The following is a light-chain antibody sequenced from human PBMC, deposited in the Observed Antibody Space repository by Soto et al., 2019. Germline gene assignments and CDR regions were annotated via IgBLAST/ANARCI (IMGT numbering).Light chain of an antibody. CDR1: SSDVGGYNY. Sequence: QAVLTQPASVSGSPGQSITISCTGTSSDVGGYNYVSWYQQHPGKAPKLMIFEVSNRPSGVSHRFSGSKSGNTASLTISGLLAEDEADYYCCSYTSTNILVFGGGTKLTVL. V-gene: IGLV2-14*01. CDR3: CSYTSTNILV. CDR2: EVS. J-gene: IGLJ2*01.